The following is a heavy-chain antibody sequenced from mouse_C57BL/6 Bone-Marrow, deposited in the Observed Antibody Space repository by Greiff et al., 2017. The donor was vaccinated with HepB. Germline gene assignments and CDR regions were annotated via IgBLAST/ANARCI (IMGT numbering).Heavy chain of an antibody. CDR1: GFSLTCSG. J-gene: IGHJ4*01. Sequence: QVQLQQSGPGLVQPSQSLSITCKVSGFSLTCSGVHWVRQSPGKGLEWLGVIWRGGSTDYTAAFMSRLSITKDNYKSQVFFKMNSLQADDTAIYYCAKSSYGNYVDYYAMDYWGQGTSVTVSS. CDR2: IWRGGST. V-gene: IGHV2-5*01. CDR3: AKSSYGNYVDYYAMDY. D-gene: IGHD2-1*01.